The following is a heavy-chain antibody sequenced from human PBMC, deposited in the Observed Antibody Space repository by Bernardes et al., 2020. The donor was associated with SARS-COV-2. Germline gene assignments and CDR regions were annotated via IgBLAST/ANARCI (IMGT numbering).Heavy chain of an antibody. J-gene: IGHJ2*01. D-gene: IGHD3-16*01. V-gene: IGHV4-34*01. CDR3: ARAVWGIWYFDL. Sequence: SETLSLTCAVYGGSLSSYYWNWICQPPGKGQEWIGEVNYSGSTNYNQSLTSRVTISVDTSKNQFSLKLNSVTAADTAVYYCARAVWGIWYFDLWGRGTLLTASP. CDR2: VNYSGST. CDR1: GGSLSSYY.